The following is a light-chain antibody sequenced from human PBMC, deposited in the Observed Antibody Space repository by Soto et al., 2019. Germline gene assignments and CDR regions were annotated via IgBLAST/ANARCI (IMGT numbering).Light chain of an antibody. CDR1: QSVSRSY. CDR2: GAS. CDR3: QLYGSSPPWT. Sequence: EIVLTQSPGTLSLSPGERATLSCRASQSVSRSYLAWYQQKPGQATRLLIYGASSRATGIPDRFSGSGSLTDFTLTISSLEPEDFAVYYCQLYGSSPPWTFGQGTKVEIK. V-gene: IGKV3-20*01. J-gene: IGKJ1*01.